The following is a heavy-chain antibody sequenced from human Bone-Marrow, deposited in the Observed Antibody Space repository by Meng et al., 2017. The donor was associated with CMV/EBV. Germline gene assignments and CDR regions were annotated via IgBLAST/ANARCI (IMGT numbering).Heavy chain of an antibody. CDR3: ARERITMVRGANRYFDY. CDR2: ISSSSSYI. V-gene: IGHV3-21*01. J-gene: IGHJ4*02. CDR1: GFTFSSYS. D-gene: IGHD3-10*01. Sequence: GESRKISCAASGFTFSSYSMNWVRQAPGKGLEWVSSISSSSSYIYYADSVKGRFTISRDNAKNSLYLQMNSLRAEDTAVYYCARERITMVRGANRYFDYWGQGTLVTVSS.